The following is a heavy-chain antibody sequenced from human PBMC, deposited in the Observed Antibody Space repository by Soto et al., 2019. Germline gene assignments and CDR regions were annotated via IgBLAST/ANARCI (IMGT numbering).Heavy chain of an antibody. CDR3: ARDPITLIVETQHGGFDY. Sequence: QVQLVQSGAEVKKPGSSVKVSCKASGGIFSSYAISWVRQAPGQGLEWMGGIIPKFGIPNYAQKFQGRVTITADESTSTAYMELSSLRSEDTAVYYCARDPITLIVETQHGGFDYWGQGTLVTVSS. CDR2: IIPKFGIP. CDR1: GGIFSSYA. J-gene: IGHJ4*02. D-gene: IGHD3-22*01. V-gene: IGHV1-69*01.